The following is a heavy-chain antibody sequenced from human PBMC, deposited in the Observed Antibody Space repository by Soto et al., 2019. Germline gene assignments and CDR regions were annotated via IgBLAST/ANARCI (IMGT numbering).Heavy chain of an antibody. CDR1: GGSISSGGYY. J-gene: IGHJ6*02. Sequence: SETLSLTCTVSGGSISSGGYYWSWIRQHPGKGLEWIGYIYYSGSTYYNPSLKSRVTISVDTSKNQFSLKLSSVTAADTAVYYCARDTPLGFNSGEGYYCCMDVWGQGTSGTVFS. V-gene: IGHV4-31*03. CDR3: ARDTPLGFNSGEGYYCCMDV. CDR2: IYYSGST. D-gene: IGHD3-10*01.